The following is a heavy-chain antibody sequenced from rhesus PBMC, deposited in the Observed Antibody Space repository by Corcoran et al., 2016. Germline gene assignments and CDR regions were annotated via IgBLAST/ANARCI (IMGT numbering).Heavy chain of an antibody. CDR1: GFTFTSFG. J-gene: IGHJ4*01. Sequence: EVQLVETGGGLVQLGGSMKLSCAASGFTFTSFGMSWVRQAQGKGLEWVSAFNSGGGSKYYADSVKGRFTIARDNSKNTLSLQMNSLRAEDTAVYYCARLRSGDYYSFDYWGQGVLVTVSS. D-gene: IGHD3-34*01. V-gene: IGHV3S5*01. CDR3: ARLRSGDYYSFDY. CDR2: FNSGGGSK.